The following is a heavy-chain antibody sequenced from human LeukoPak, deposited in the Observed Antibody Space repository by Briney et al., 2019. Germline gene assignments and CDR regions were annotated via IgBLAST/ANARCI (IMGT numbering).Heavy chain of an antibody. V-gene: IGHV3-74*01. J-gene: IGHJ4*02. Sequence: GGSLGLSCAASGFTLSSYWTYWVRQVPGKGLVWVSRINSDGSGTTYADSVKGRFTISRDNAKNTVSLQMNSLTAEDTAVYYCARGISSGWYSPGIDYWGQGTLVTVSS. D-gene: IGHD6-19*01. CDR2: INSDGSGT. CDR3: ARGISSGWYSPGIDY. CDR1: GFTLSSYW.